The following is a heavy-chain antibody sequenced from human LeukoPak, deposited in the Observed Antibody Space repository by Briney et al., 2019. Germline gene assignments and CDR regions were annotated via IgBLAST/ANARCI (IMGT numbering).Heavy chain of an antibody. D-gene: IGHD5-12*01. CDR3: ASSPLGYSGYEPGDY. J-gene: IGHJ4*02. CDR1: GYTFTGYY. CDR2: INPNSGGT. Sequence: VASVNVSCKASGYTFTGYYMHWVRQAPGQGLEWMGWINPNSGGTNYAQKFQGRVTMTRDTSISTAYMELSRLRSDDTAVYHCASSPLGYSGYEPGDYWGQGPLLPVSS. V-gene: IGHV1-2*02.